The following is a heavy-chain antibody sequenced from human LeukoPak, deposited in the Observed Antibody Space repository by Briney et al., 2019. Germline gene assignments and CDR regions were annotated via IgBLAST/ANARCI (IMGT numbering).Heavy chain of an antibody. D-gene: IGHD5-24*01. Sequence: VASVKVSCKASGGTFSSYAISWVRQAPGQGLEWMGGIIPIFGTANYAQKFQGRVTITTDESTSTAYMELSSLRSEDTAVYYCARGPGMATNTYYFDYWGQGTLVTVSS. J-gene: IGHJ4*02. CDR1: GGTFSSYA. CDR2: IIPIFGTA. CDR3: ARGPGMATNTYYFDY. V-gene: IGHV1-69*05.